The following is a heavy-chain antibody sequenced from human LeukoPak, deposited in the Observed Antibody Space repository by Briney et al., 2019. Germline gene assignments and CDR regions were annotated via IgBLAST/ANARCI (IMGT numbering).Heavy chain of an antibody. CDR1: GFTFRSHA. D-gene: IGHD3-22*01. CDR2: IWYDGSNK. J-gene: IGHJ6*02. V-gene: IGHV3-33*06. Sequence: GGSLRLSCATSGFTFRSHAMHWVRQSPGKGLEWVAQIWYDGSNKYYADSVKGRFTISRDNSKNTLYLQMNSLRAEDTAVYYCAKAMFYDSSGYLEDYGMDVWGQGTTVTVSS. CDR3: AKAMFYDSSGYLEDYGMDV.